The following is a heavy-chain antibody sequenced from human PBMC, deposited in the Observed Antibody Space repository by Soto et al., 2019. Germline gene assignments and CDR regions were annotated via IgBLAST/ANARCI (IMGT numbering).Heavy chain of an antibody. J-gene: IGHJ6*02. Sequence: GASVKVSCKASGYTFTSYAMHWVRQAPGQRLEWMGWINAGNGNTKYSQKFQGRVTITRDTSASTAYMELSSLRSEDTAVYYCASRSPRLLGNPTYGMDVWGQGTTVTVSS. CDR1: GYTFTSYA. V-gene: IGHV1-3*01. CDR3: ASRSPRLLGNPTYGMDV. D-gene: IGHD1-1*01. CDR2: INAGNGNT.